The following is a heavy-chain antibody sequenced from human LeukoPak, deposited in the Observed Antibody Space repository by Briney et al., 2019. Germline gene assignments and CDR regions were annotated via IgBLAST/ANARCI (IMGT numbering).Heavy chain of an antibody. D-gene: IGHD6-13*01. V-gene: IGHV1-18*04. CDR1: GYTFTGYY. Sequence: ASVKVSCKASGYTFTGYYMHWVRQAPGQGLEWMGWISAYNGNTNYAQKFQGRVTVTTDTSTSTAYMELRSLRSDDTAVYYCARAGYSSSWANWFDPWGQGTLVTVSS. CDR3: ARAGYSSSWANWFDP. CDR2: ISAYNGNT. J-gene: IGHJ5*02.